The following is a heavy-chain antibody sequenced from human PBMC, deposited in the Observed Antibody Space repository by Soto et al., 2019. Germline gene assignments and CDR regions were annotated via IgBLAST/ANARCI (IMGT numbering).Heavy chain of an antibody. V-gene: IGHV3-30*18. J-gene: IGHJ4*02. Sequence: WGVLRLSCAASGFTFSNYAMHWVRQAPGKGLQWLAVISNDGSNEYSADSLKGRFSISRDNSKNTLYLQMSSLRVDDTAVYYCAKVGSGYIDSWGQGTLVTVSS. CDR3: AKVGSGYIDS. D-gene: IGHD1-26*01. CDR2: ISNDGSNE. CDR1: GFTFSNYA.